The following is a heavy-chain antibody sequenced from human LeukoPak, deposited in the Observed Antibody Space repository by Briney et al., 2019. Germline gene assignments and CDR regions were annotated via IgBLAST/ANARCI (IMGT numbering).Heavy chain of an antibody. Sequence: GASVKVSCKASGYTFTGYYMHWVRQAPGQGLEWMGWMNPNSGNTGYAQKFQGRVTMTRNTSISTAYMELSSLRSEDTAVYYCARGPSITMVRGVKFGWFDPWGQGTLVTVSS. CDR3: ARGPSITMVRGVKFGWFDP. D-gene: IGHD3-10*01. CDR2: MNPNSGNT. V-gene: IGHV1-8*02. J-gene: IGHJ5*02. CDR1: GYTFTGYY.